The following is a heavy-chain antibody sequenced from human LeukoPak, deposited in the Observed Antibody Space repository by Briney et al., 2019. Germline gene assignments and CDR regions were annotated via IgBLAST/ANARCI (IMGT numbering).Heavy chain of an antibody. D-gene: IGHD3-10*01. CDR3: AKRSMVRGVQFDAFDL. V-gene: IGHV3-30*02. J-gene: IGHJ3*01. CDR2: VLYDGSLK. Sequence: GGSLRLSCAASGFTFSRCDMHWVRQAPGKGLEWVAFVLYDGSLKYYADSVRGRVTISRDNSKNTLHLQMNSLRAEDTAVYYCAKRSMVRGVQFDAFDLWGQGTIVTVSS. CDR1: GFTFSRCD.